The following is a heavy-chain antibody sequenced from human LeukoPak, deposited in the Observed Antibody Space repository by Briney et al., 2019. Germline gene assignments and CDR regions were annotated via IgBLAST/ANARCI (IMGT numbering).Heavy chain of an antibody. CDR3: ARLLRGVRFFDY. V-gene: IGHV4-34*01. J-gene: IGHJ4*02. D-gene: IGHD3-10*01. Sequence: PSETLSLTCAVYGGSFSGYYWSWIRQPPGKGLEWIGEINHSGSTNYNPSLKSRVTISVDTSKNQFSLKLSSVTAADTAVYYCARLLRGVRFFDYWGQGTLVTVSS. CDR1: GGSFSGYY. CDR2: INHSGST.